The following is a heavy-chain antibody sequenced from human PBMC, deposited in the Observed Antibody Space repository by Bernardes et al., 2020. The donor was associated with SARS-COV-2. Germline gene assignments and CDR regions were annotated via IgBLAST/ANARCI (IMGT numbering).Heavy chain of an antibody. CDR1: GFTVSSNY. D-gene: IGHD6-13*01. Sequence: GGSLRPSCAASGFTVSSNYISWVRQAPGKGLEWVSVIYPGGNTYSADSVEGRFTISRDNSKNTMFLQMNSLTTEDTAVYDCARDYPGPADWGQGTLVTVSS. CDR2: IYPGGNT. CDR3: ARDYPGPAD. V-gene: IGHV3-66*01. J-gene: IGHJ4*02.